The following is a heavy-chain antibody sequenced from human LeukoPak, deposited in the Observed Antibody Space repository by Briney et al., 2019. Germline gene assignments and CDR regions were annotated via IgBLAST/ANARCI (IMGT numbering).Heavy chain of an antibody. J-gene: IGHJ6*03. CDR1: GDSVSSNSAA. CDR2: TYYRSKWYN. D-gene: IGHD6-6*01. Sequence: SQTLSLTCAISGDSVSSNSAAWNWIRQSPSRGLERLGRTYYRSKWYNDYAVSVKSRITINPDTSKNQFSLQLNSVTPEDTAVYYCARDDEYSSSSGYYYYYMDVWGKGTTVTVSS. V-gene: IGHV6-1*01. CDR3: ARDDEYSSSSGYYYYYMDV.